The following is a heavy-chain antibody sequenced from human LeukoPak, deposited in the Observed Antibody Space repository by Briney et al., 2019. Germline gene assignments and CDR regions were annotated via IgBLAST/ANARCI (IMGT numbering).Heavy chain of an antibody. CDR1: GGSISNKY. D-gene: IGHD3-16*01. V-gene: IGHV4-59*01. J-gene: IGHJ5*02. Sequence: PSETLSLTCTVSGGSISNKYWSWIRQPPGKGLEWIGYIYYSGSTNYNPSLKSRVTISVDTSKNQFSLKLSSVTAADTAVYYCARDYYDYVWGSYRDNWFDPWGQGTLVTVSS. CDR2: IYYSGST. CDR3: ARDYYDYVWGSYRDNWFDP.